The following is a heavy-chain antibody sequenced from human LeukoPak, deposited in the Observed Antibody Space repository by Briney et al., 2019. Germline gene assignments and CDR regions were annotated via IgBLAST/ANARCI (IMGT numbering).Heavy chain of an antibody. Sequence: ASVKVSCKASGYSLTSDDINWVRQAAGQGLEWMGWLNPGTGATGYAQKFQDRLTITATASINTAFMEMRSLTSEDTAVYYCARGHNFDNNGYYGDAFDIWGQGTMVTVSS. CDR1: GYSLTSDD. CDR2: LNPGTGAT. D-gene: IGHD3-22*01. V-gene: IGHV1-8*03. J-gene: IGHJ3*02. CDR3: ARGHNFDNNGYYGDAFDI.